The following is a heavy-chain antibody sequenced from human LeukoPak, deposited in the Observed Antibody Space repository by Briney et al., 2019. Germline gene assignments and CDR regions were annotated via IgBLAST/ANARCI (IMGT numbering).Heavy chain of an antibody. V-gene: IGHV4-31*03. CDR2: IYYSGSS. J-gene: IGHJ4*02. CDR3: ARESRVVGATTRLGFDY. CDR1: GGSISSGGYY. D-gene: IGHD1-26*01. Sequence: PSETLSLTCTVSGGSISSGGYYWSWIRQHPGKGLEWIGYIYYSGSSYYNPSLKSRVTISVDTSKNQFSLKLSSVTAADTAVYYCARESRVVGATTRLGFDYWGQGTLVTVSS.